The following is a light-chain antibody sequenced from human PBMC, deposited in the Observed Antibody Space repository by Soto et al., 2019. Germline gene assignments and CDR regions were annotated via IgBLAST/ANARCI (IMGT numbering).Light chain of an antibody. J-gene: IGKJ1*01. CDR2: DAS. Sequence: DIQITQSPSTLSASVGDRVTITCRASQSISSWLAWYQQKPGKAPKLLIYDASSLESGVPSRFSGSGSGTEFTLTINSLQPDDFATYYCQQYNSYSPWTFGQGTKVDIK. CDR1: QSISSW. CDR3: QQYNSYSPWT. V-gene: IGKV1-5*01.